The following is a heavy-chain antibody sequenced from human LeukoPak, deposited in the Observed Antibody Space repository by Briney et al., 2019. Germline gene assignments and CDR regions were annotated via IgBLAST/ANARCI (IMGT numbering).Heavy chain of an antibody. J-gene: IGHJ4*02. Sequence: GGSLRLSCAASGFTFSSYAMHWVRQAPGKGLEWVAVISYDGSNKYYADSVKGRFTISRDNSKNTLYLQMNSLRAEDTAVYYCARGARFGEFVDYWGQGTLVTVSS. D-gene: IGHD3-10*01. CDR3: ARGARFGEFVDY. V-gene: IGHV3-30*04. CDR2: ISYDGSNK. CDR1: GFTFSSYA.